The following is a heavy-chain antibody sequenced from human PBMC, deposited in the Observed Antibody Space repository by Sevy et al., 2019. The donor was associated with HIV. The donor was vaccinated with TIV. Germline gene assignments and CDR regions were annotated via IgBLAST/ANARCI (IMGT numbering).Heavy chain of an antibody. V-gene: IGHV1-46*01. Sequence: ASVKVSCKASGYTFITYYVHWVRQAPGQGLEWMGLIDPSGSTRYAQKFQGRVSMTGDTSTTTVYMELSSLTSEDTAVYYCARDRDLSGSYLEYYCYAMDVWGQGTTVTVSS. CDR1: GYTFITYY. J-gene: IGHJ6*02. CDR3: ARDRDLSGSYLEYYCYAMDV. D-gene: IGHD1-26*01. CDR2: IDPSGST.